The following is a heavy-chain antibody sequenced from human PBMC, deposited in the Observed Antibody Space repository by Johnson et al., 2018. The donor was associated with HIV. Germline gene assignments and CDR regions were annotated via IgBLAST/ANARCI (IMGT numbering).Heavy chain of an antibody. D-gene: IGHD6-6*01. Sequence: QMLLVESGGGVVQPGRSLRLSCAASGFTFGSYGIHWVRQVPGKGLEWVAVISYDGNNIYYSDSVTGRFTISRDNSKNTLYLQMDALRPGDTGIYYCARVHIAARWSNAFDFWGQGTMVTVSS. J-gene: IGHJ3*01. CDR2: ISYDGNNI. CDR3: ARVHIAARWSNAFDF. CDR1: GFTFGSYG. V-gene: IGHV3-30*03.